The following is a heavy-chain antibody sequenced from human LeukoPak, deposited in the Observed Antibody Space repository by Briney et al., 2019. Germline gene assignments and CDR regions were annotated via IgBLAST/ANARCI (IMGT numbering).Heavy chain of an antibody. D-gene: IGHD1-26*01. CDR3: ARRISGYYIDY. CDR2: IWPSDSDT. CDR1: GYTFTNYW. V-gene: IGHV5-51*01. Sequence: GESLKISCKGSGYTFTNYWIGWVRQMPGKGLEWMGIIWPSDSDTRYSPSFQGQVTISADKSISTTYLQWSSLKASDTAIYFCARRISGYYIDYWGQGTLVSVSS. J-gene: IGHJ4*02.